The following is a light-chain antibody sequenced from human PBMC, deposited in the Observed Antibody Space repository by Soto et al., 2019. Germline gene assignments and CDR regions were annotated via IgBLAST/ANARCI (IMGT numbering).Light chain of an antibody. CDR2: AAS. CDR3: QKYDSAPRST. V-gene: IGKV1-27*01. J-gene: IGKJ4*01. Sequence: TQSPGTLSLSPGERATLSCRASQCVSSSYLAWYQQKPGKVPKLLIYAASTLQSGVPSRFSGSGSGTDFTLTISSLQPEDVATYYCQKYDSAPRSTFGGGTKVDIK. CDR1: QCVSSSY.